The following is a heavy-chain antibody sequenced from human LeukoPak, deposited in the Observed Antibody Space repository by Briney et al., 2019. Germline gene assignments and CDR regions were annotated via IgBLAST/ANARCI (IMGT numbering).Heavy chain of an antibody. CDR2: IYYSGST. Sequence: SETLSLTCTVSGGSISSSSYYWGWIRQPPGKGPEWIGSIYYSGSTYYNPSLKSRVTISVDTSKNQFSLKLSSVTAADTAVYYCARQAAAAPYFDYWGQGTLVTVSS. CDR1: GGSISSSSYY. V-gene: IGHV4-39*01. D-gene: IGHD6-13*01. J-gene: IGHJ4*02. CDR3: ARQAAAAPYFDY.